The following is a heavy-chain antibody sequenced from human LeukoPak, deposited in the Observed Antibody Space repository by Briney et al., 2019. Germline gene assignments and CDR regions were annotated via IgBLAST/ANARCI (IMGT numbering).Heavy chain of an antibody. V-gene: IGHV3-23*01. CDR3: AKKWGVGTTTLDYFDY. Sequence: PGGSLSLSCEASGFTFSNYAMTWFRQAPGKGLEWVQGISGSAGSTYYADSVKGRFTISRDNSKNTLYLQMNSLTDDDTAVYYCAKKWGVGTTTLDYFDYWGQGALVTVSS. D-gene: IGHD1-26*01. J-gene: IGHJ4*02. CDR2: ISGSAGST. CDR1: GFTFSNYA.